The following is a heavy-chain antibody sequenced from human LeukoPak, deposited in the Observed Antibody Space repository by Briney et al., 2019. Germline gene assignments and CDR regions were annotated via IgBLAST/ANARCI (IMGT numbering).Heavy chain of an antibody. D-gene: IGHD2-2*01. CDR1: GYSISSGYY. CDR3: ARHPLSSTSCSFDY. CDR2: IYHSGST. V-gene: IGHV4-38-2*01. J-gene: IGHJ4*02. Sequence: SETLSLTCAVSGYSISSGYYWGWIRQPPGKGLEWIGSIYHSGSTYYNPSLKSRVTISVDTSKNQFSLKLTSVTAADTAVYYCARHPLSSTSCSFDYWGQGTLVTVSS.